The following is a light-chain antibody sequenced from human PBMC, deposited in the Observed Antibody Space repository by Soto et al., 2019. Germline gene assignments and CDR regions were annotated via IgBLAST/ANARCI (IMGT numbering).Light chain of an antibody. CDR1: QNIDKW. CDR2: KAS. CDR3: QQYGSSGT. J-gene: IGKJ1*01. Sequence: DIHMAQSRSSLCASVVDGVSITCRASQNIDKWLAWYQQKPGKAPKLLIYKASSLESGVPSRFSGSGSGTDFTLTISRLEPEDFAVYYCQQYGSSGTFGQGTKVDIK. V-gene: IGKV1-5*03.